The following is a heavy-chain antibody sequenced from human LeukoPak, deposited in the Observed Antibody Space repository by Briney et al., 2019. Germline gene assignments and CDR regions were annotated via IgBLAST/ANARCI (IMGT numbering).Heavy chain of an antibody. J-gene: IGHJ4*02. Sequence: ASVKVSCKVSGYTLTELSMHWVRQAPGKGLEWMGGFDPEDGETIYAQKFQGRVTMTEDTPTDTAYMELSSLRSEDTAVYYCATGVGDYYDSSGYSGFDYWGQGTLVTVSS. D-gene: IGHD3-22*01. V-gene: IGHV1-24*01. CDR2: FDPEDGET. CDR3: ATGVGDYYDSSGYSGFDY. CDR1: GYTLTELS.